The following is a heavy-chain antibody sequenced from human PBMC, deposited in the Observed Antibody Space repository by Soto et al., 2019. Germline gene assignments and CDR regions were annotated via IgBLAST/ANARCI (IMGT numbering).Heavy chain of an antibody. D-gene: IGHD6-13*01. J-gene: IGHJ6*03. Sequence: PWGSLRLSCTTSGFTFNTYGMHWVRQAPGKGLEWVAIIWYDGSNKYYADSVKGRFTISRDNSKNTLYLQMNSLRAEDTALYYCARAYSSSWYGYYMDVWGKGTTVTVSS. V-gene: IGHV3-33*08. CDR2: IWYDGSNK. CDR3: ARAYSSSWYGYYMDV. CDR1: GFTFNTYG.